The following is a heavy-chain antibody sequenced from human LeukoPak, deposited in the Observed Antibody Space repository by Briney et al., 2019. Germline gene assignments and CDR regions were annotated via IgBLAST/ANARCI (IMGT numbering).Heavy chain of an antibody. Sequence: SETLSLTCTVSGGSISSSSYYWGWIRQPPGKGLEWIGSIYYSGSTYYNPSLKSRVTISVDTSKNQFSLKLSSVTAADTAVYYCARAGSSGTFEYFQHWGQGTLVTVSS. J-gene: IGHJ1*01. D-gene: IGHD6-13*01. CDR3: ARAGSSGTFEYFQH. CDR2: IYYSGST. CDR1: GGSISSSSYY. V-gene: IGHV4-39*01.